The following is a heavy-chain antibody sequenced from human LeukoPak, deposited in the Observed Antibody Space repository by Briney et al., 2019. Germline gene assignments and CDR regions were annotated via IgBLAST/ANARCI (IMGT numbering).Heavy chain of an antibody. CDR3: ARGTFGWGGSSHWFDP. CDR2: IYTSGST. CDR1: GGSISSGSYY. D-gene: IGHD1-26*01. J-gene: IGHJ5*02. Sequence: PSETLSLTCTVSGGSISSGSYYWSWIRQPAGKGLEWIGRIYTSGSTNYNPSLKSRVTISVDTSKNQFSLKLSSVTAADTAVYYCARGTFGWGGSSHWFDPWGQGTLVTVSS. V-gene: IGHV4-61*02.